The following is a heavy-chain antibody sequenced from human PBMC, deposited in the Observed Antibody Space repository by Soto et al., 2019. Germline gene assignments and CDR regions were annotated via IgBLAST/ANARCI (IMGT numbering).Heavy chain of an antibody. CDR2: IWYDGSNK. J-gene: IGHJ3*02. Sequence: GGSLRLSCAASGFTFSSYGMHWVRQAPGRGLEWVAVIWYDGSNKYYADSVKGRFTISRDNSKNTLYLQMNSLRAEDTAVYYCARDRVDTAMVDAFDIWGQGTMVTVSS. CDR3: ARDRVDTAMVDAFDI. V-gene: IGHV3-33*01. D-gene: IGHD5-18*01. CDR1: GFTFSSYG.